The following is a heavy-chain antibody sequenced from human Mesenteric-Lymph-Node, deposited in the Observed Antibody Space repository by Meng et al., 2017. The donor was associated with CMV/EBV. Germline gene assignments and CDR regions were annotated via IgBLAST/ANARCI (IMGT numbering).Heavy chain of an antibody. Sequence: TRALTCTVCGGSISSGDYYWGWIRRPTGKGLEWIGYIYYSGSTYYNPTLKSRVTISVDTSKNQFSPKLSSVTAADTAVYYCARGNDPWGQGTLVTVSS. CDR3: ARGNDP. CDR2: IYYSGST. J-gene: IGHJ5*02. CDR1: GGSISSGDYY. V-gene: IGHV4-30-4*08.